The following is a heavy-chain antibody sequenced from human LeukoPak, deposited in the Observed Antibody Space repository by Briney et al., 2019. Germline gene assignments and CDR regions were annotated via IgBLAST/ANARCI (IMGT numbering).Heavy chain of an antibody. CDR3: AREITMIVVVITREFDY. CDR2: INQGGSGK. Sequence: GVSPRLSCAASGFTFSGHWMSWVRQAPGKGLEWVANINQGGSGKYYVDSVKGRFTISRDNANNLLYLQMNSLRGEDTAVYYCAREITMIVVVITREFDYWGQGTLVTDSS. D-gene: IGHD3-22*01. J-gene: IGHJ4*02. CDR1: GFTFSGHW. V-gene: IGHV3-7*01.